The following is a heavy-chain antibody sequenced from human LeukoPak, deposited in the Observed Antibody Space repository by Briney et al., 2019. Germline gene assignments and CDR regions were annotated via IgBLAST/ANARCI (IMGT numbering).Heavy chain of an antibody. Sequence: PGGSLRLSCAASGFTFSSYSMNWVRQAPGKGLEWVSSISSSSSYRYYADSVKGRFTISRDNAKNSLYLQMNSLRAEDTAVYYCARESYDSGSYYNNWFDPWGQGTPVTVSS. J-gene: IGHJ5*02. CDR3: ARESYDSGSYYNNWFDP. V-gene: IGHV3-21*01. D-gene: IGHD3-10*01. CDR1: GFTFSSYS. CDR2: ISSSSSYR.